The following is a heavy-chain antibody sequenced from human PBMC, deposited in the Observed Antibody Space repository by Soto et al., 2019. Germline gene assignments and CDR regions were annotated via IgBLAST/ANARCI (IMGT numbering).Heavy chain of an antibody. Sequence: PSETLSLTCTVSGGSISSGNYYWSWIRQPPGKGLEWIGFISYSGSTYYSTSLKSRVTISVDTSKSQFSLNLSFVTAADTAVYYCATLPPRIVVSLLPIPTWDQGILVTVS. V-gene: IGHV4-30-4*01. CDR1: GGSISSGNYY. CDR3: ATLPPRIVVSLLPIPT. CDR2: ISYSGST. J-gene: IGHJ5*02. D-gene: IGHD2-21*01.